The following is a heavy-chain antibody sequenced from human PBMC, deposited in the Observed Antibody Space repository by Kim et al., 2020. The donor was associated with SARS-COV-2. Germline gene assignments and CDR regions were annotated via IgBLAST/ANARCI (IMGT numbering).Heavy chain of an antibody. V-gene: IGHV3-43*02. D-gene: IGHD3-10*01. J-gene: IGHJ3*02. CDR2: ISGDGGST. Sequence: GGSLRLSCAASGFTFYDYAMHWVRQAPGKGLEWVSLISGDGGSTYYADSVKGRFTISRDNSKNSLYLQMNSLRTEDTALYYCAKGPLWFGDWFNDAFDIWGQGTMVTVSS. CDR1: GFTFYDYA. CDR3: AKGPLWFGDWFNDAFDI.